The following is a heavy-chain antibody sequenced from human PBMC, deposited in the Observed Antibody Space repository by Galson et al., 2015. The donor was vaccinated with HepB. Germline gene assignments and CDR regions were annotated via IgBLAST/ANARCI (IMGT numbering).Heavy chain of an antibody. CDR2: ISYDGSNK. V-gene: IGHV3-30*04. D-gene: IGHD1-26*01. CDR1: GFTFSSYA. Sequence: SLRLSCAASGFTFSSYAMHWVRQAPGKGLEWVAVISYDGSNKYYADSVKGRFTISRDNSKNTLYLQMNSLRAEDTAVYYCARDEREIVGATTSYLWIDYWGQGTLVTVSS. J-gene: IGHJ4*02. CDR3: ARDEREIVGATTSYLWIDY.